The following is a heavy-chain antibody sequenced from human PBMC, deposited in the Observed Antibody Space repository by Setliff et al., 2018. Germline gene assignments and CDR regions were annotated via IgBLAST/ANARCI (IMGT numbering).Heavy chain of an antibody. CDR1: GASISSGTYY. D-gene: IGHD3-16*01. CDR2: IHYRGTT. V-gene: IGHV4-39*02. Sequence: PSETLSLTCTVSGASISSGTYYWAWIRQPPGKGLEWIGRIHYRGTTYSNASLASRLTISVDTSKNHVSLKMTSVTAADTAVYYCACLQGGGQDFWGQGTLVTVSS. J-gene: IGHJ4*02. CDR3: ACLQGGGQDF.